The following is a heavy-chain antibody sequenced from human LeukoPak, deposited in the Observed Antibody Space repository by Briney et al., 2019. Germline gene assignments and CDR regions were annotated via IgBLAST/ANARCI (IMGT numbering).Heavy chain of an antibody. V-gene: IGHV3-30*18. CDR2: ISYDGNNE. J-gene: IGHJ6*02. D-gene: IGHD5-24*01. CDR3: AKDVESNYDYYNALDV. Sequence: GGSLRLSCAASGFIFSSYGMHWVRQAPGKGLEWVAVISYDGNNEYYADSVKGRFTISRDNSKNTLYLQMNSLRVAGTAVYYCAKDVESNYDYYNALDVWGQGTTVTVSS. CDR1: GFIFSSYG.